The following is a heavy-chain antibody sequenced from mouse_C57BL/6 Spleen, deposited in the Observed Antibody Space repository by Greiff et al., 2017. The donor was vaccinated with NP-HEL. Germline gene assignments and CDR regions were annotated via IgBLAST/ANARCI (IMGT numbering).Heavy chain of an antibody. V-gene: IGHV1-80*01. D-gene: IGHD2-2*01. Sequence: VQLQQSGAELVKPGASVKISCKASGYAFSSYWMNWVKQRPGKGLAWIGQIYPGDGDTNYNGTFKGKATVTADKSSSTAYMQLSSLNSEDSAVYLGAREGIYYGCDGPGDVDVWGTGTTVTVAS. J-gene: IGHJ1*03. CDR3: AREGIYYGCDGPGDVDV. CDR2: IYPGDGDT. CDR1: GYAFSSYW.